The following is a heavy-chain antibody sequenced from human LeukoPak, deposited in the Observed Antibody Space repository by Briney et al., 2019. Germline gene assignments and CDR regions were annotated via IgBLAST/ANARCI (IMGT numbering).Heavy chain of an antibody. J-gene: IGHJ4*02. Sequence: ASVKVSCKASGYTFTGYYMHWVRQAPGQGLEWMGWINPNSGGTNYAQRFQGWVTMTRDTSISTAYMELSRLRSDDTAVYYCARDRVFRWLQPALYYFDYWGQGTLVTVSS. CDR3: ARDRVFRWLQPALYYFDY. CDR2: INPNSGGT. D-gene: IGHD5-24*01. V-gene: IGHV1-2*04. CDR1: GYTFTGYY.